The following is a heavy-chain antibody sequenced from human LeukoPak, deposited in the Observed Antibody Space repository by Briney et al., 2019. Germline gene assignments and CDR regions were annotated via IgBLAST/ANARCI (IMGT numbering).Heavy chain of an antibody. D-gene: IGHD6-13*01. V-gene: IGHV1-46*01. CDR3: ARGGKAGTQLGGWFDP. CDR1: GYTFTSYY. Sequence: ASVKVSCKAPGYTFTSYYMHWVRQAPGQGLEWMGIINPSGGSTSYAQKFQGRVTMTRDTSTSTVYMELSSLRSEDTAVYYCARGGKAGTQLGGWFDPWGQGTLVTVSS. J-gene: IGHJ5*02. CDR2: INPSGGST.